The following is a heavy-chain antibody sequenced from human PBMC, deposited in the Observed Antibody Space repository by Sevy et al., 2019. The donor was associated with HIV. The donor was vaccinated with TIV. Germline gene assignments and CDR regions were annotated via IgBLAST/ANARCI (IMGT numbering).Heavy chain of an antibody. CDR1: GFTFDDFA. CDR3: AKDIGATGIAVVAN. D-gene: IGHD6-19*01. V-gene: IGHV3-9*01. J-gene: IGHJ4*02. CDR2: LNWDSGSV. Sequence: GGSLRLSCAASGFTFDDFAMHWVRQVPGKGLEWVSGLNWDSGSVAYPDSVKGRFTISRDNAKNALFLQMNSLRAEDTALYYCAKDIGATGIAVVANWGQGIQVTVSS.